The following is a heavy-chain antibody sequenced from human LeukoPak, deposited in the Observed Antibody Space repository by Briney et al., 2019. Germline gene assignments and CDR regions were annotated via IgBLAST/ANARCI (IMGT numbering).Heavy chain of an antibody. CDR1: GGTFSTYS. J-gene: IGHJ2*01. Sequence: SVKVSCKASGGTFSTYSITWVRQAPGQGLEWMGRISPILGVNYYALEFQGRLTISADKSMITAYMDLTNVTSKDTAVYYCAAVYDGAAGYFDLWGRGTLITVSS. D-gene: IGHD3-22*01. V-gene: IGHV1-69*02. CDR2: ISPILGVN. CDR3: AAVYDGAAGYFDL.